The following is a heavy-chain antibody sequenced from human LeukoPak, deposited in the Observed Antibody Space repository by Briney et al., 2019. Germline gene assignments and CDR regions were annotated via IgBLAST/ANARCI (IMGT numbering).Heavy chain of an antibody. Sequence: PGGSLRLSCAASGFTFSSYAISWVRQAPGKGLEWVSAIRPNSERTYYAGSVKGRFTISRDNSKDTVSLQIMNLRVEDTAIYYCAREQSGTRGSYTVDHWGRGTLVTVS. CDR1: GFTFSSYA. V-gene: IGHV3-23*01. D-gene: IGHD6-19*01. J-gene: IGHJ4*02. CDR2: IRPNSERT. CDR3: AREQSGTRGSYTVDH.